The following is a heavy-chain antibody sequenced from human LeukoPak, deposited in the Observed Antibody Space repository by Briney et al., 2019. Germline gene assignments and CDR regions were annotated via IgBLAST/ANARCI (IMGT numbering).Heavy chain of an antibody. CDR2: ISYDGSNK. CDR1: GFTFSSYA. CDR3: ARAGMYYDILTDAFDI. D-gene: IGHD3-9*01. Sequence: GGSLRLSCAASGFTFSSYAMHWVRQAPGKGLEWVAVISYDGSNKYYADSVKGRFTISRDNSKNTLYLQMNSLRSEDTAVYYCARAGMYYDILTDAFDIWGQGTMVTVSS. V-gene: IGHV3-30-3*01. J-gene: IGHJ3*02.